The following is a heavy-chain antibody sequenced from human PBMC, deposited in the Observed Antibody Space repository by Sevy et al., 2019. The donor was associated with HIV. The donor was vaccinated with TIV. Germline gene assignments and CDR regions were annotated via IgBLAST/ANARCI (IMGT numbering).Heavy chain of an antibody. J-gene: IGHJ4*02. CDR3: VREGLGGFSYSLDF. CDR1: GFTFSSYW. V-gene: IGHV3-7*01. Sequence: GGSLRLSCAASGFTFSSYWMTWVRQAPGKGLEWVATMRQDGSEKYYVDSVKGRFTISRDNAKNSLYLQMNSLRAEDTAMYYCVREGLGGFSYSLDFWGQRTLVTVSS. D-gene: IGHD5-18*01. CDR2: MRQDGSEK.